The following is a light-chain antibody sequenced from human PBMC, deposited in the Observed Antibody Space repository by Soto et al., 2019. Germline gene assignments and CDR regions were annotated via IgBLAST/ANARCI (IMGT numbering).Light chain of an antibody. V-gene: IGLV3-21*02. CDR2: ADS. J-gene: IGLJ1*01. CDR1: NIGSKS. Sequence: SYELTQPPSVSVAPGQTATITCGGYNIGSKSVHWYQQKPGQAPVLVIYADSDRPSGIPERFSGSNSGTAASLAISGLRSEDEADYFCEAWDDSLSGHVFGTGTKVTVL. CDR3: EAWDDSLSGHV.